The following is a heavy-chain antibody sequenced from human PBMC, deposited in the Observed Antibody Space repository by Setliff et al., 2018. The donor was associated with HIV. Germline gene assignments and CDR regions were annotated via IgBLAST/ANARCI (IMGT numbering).Heavy chain of an antibody. CDR2: MRYDGSNK. CDR3: ARTRGYSYGYSDY. Sequence: PGGSLRLSCAASGFTFSDYDIHWVRQAPGKGLEWVAFMRYDGSNKDYADSVKGRFTISRDNSKNTLFLQMNSLRAEDTAVYYCARTRGYSYGYSDYWGQGTLVTVSS. D-gene: IGHD5-18*01. J-gene: IGHJ4*02. V-gene: IGHV3-30*02. CDR1: GFTFSDYD.